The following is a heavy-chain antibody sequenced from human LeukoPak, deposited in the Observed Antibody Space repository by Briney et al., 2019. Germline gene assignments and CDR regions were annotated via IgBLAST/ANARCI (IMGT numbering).Heavy chain of an antibody. Sequence: GGSLRLSCAASGFTFSNAWMSWVRQAPGKGLEWVGRIKSKTDGGTTDYAAPVKGRFTISRDDSKNTLYLQMNSLKTEDTAVYYCARGYSYGAGYYFDYWGQGTLVTVSS. CDR2: IKSKTDGGTT. CDR3: ARGYSYGAGYYFDY. CDR1: GFTFSNAW. J-gene: IGHJ4*02. V-gene: IGHV3-15*01. D-gene: IGHD5-18*01.